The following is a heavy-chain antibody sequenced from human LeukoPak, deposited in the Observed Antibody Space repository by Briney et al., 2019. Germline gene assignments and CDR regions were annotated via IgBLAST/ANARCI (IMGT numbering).Heavy chain of an antibody. J-gene: IGHJ6*02. D-gene: IGHD6-13*01. CDR3: ARAGIAAAGTRIGYYYGMDV. CDR1: GFTFSSYG. V-gene: IGHV3-30*03. CDR2: ISYDGSNK. Sequence: GGSLRLSCAASGFTFSSYGMHWVRQAPGKGLEWVAVISYDGSNKYYADSVKGRFAISRDSAKNSLFLQMNGLRAEDTAVYYCARAGIAAAGTRIGYYYGMDVWGQGTTVTVSS.